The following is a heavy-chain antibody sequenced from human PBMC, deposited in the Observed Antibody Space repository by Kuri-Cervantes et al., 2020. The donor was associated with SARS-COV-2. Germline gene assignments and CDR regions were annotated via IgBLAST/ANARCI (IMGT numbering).Heavy chain of an antibody. D-gene: IGHD3-10*01. CDR2: IYSGGST. V-gene: IGHV3-53*04. CDR1: GFTFSSYS. J-gene: IGHJ3*02. CDR3: ARGTPYGFFYAFDI. Sequence: GESLKISCAASGFTFSSYSMNWVRQAPGKGLEWVSVIYSGGSTYYADSVKGRFTISRHNSKNTLYLQMNSLRAEDTAVYYCARGTPYGFFYAFDIWGQGTMVTVSS.